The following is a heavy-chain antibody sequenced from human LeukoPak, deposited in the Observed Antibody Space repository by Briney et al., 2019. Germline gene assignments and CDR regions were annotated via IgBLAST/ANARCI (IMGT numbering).Heavy chain of an antibody. V-gene: IGHV3-23*01. CDR2: ISGSAVDT. CDR1: GFTFSSYA. D-gene: IGHD3-10*01. J-gene: IGHJ4*02. Sequence: GGSLRLSCAASGFTFSSYAMSWVRQAPGKGLEWVSAISGSAVDTWYADSVKGRFTISRDNSKDALYLQMNSLRAEDTAVYYCAKDSMVRGVIIPIWGQGTLVTVSS. CDR3: AKDSMVRGVIIPI.